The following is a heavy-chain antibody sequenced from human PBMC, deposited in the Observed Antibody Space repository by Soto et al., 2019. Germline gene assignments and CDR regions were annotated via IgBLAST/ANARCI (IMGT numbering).Heavy chain of an antibody. CDR2: ISYSGNK. V-gene: IGHV3-30*18. D-gene: IGHD6-19*01. CDR1: GFTFNTHG. Sequence: LRLSCSASGFTFNTHGMHWVRQSPGKGLEWVSYISYSGNKYYADSVQGRFTISRDDSKNTVFLQINSLRTEDTAVYYCAKRPLAGSGWTFDYWGQGTSVTVSS. J-gene: IGHJ4*02. CDR3: AKRPLAGSGWTFDY.